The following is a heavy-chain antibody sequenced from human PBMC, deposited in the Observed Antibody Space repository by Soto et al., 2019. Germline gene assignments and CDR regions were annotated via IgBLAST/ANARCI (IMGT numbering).Heavy chain of an antibody. CDR2: IRSRSIDM. CDR1: GFTFSNYN. J-gene: IGHJ3*02. V-gene: IGHV3-21*01. CDR3: VRESYPAKAFDI. Sequence: EVQLVESGGGLVKPGESLRLSCAASGFTFSNYNINWVRQVPGKGLEWVSSIRSRSIDMYYADSVKGRFTISRDDAKNSLSLQMNGLRAEDTAVYFCVRESYPAKAFDIWGQGTMVTVSS. D-gene: IGHD2-2*01.